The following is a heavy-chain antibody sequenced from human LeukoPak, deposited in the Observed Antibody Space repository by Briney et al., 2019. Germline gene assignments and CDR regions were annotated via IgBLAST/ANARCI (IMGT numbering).Heavy chain of an antibody. D-gene: IGHD1-26*01. Sequence: GGSLRLSCEASGFTFSTDWMTWVRQAPGKGLEWVANIKEDGSEKSYVDSVKGRFTITKDNAKNSLYLQMNRLRAEDTAVYYCARIHSGSYYMGFDYWGQGALVTVSS. V-gene: IGHV3-7*01. CDR1: GFTFSTDW. CDR3: ARIHSGSYYMGFDY. J-gene: IGHJ4*02. CDR2: IKEDGSEK.